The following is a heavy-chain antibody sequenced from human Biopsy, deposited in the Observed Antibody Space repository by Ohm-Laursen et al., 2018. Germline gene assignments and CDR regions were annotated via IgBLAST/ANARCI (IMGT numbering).Heavy chain of an antibody. CDR2: ISCTGYT. CDR3: ARGSNDFGGLYFPR. J-gene: IGHJ4*02. CDR1: GVSITAYY. D-gene: IGHD4-23*01. Sequence: TLSLTCTVSGVSITAYYWSWIRQPPGKGLEWIGHISCTGYTSYNASLKSRVTISVDTSRNHFSLRLSSLTAADTAVYYCARGSNDFGGLYFPRWGQGTLLTVSS. V-gene: IGHV4-59*01.